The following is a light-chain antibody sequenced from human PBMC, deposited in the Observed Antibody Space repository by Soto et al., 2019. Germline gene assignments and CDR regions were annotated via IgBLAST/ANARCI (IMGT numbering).Light chain of an antibody. J-gene: IGKJ1*01. CDR2: GAS. CDR1: QSVSSN. V-gene: IGKV3-15*01. CDR3: QQYNNWPRV. Sequence: EIVMTQSPATLSVSPGERATLSCRASQSVSSNLAWYQQKPGQAPRPLIYGASTRATGIPARFSGSGSGTEFTLTISSLQSEDFAVYYCQQYNNWPRVFGQGAKVEIK.